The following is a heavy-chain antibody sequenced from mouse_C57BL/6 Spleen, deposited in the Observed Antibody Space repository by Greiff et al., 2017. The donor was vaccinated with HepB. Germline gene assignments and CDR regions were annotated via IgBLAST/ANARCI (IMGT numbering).Heavy chain of an antibody. D-gene: IGHD1-1*01. V-gene: IGHV1-55*01. CDR1: GYTFTSYW. CDR3: ARFLYYTENPWFAY. CDR2: IYPGSGST. J-gene: IGHJ3*01. Sequence: QVQLQQPGAELVKPGASVKMSCKASGYTFTSYWITWVKQRPGQGLEWIGDIYPGSGSTNYNEKFKSKATLTVDTSSSTAYMQLSSLTSEDSAVYYCARFLYYTENPWFAYWGQGTLVTVSA.